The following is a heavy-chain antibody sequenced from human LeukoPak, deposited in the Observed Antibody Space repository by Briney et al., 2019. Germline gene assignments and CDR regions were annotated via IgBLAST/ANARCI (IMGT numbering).Heavy chain of an antibody. D-gene: IGHD4-23*01. CDR2: IGSSGSTV. V-gene: IGHV3-48*03. Sequence: GGSLRLSCATSGFTFSSYAMSWVRQAPGKGLEWVSYIGSSGSTVYYADSVKGRFTISRDNAKNSLYMQMESLRDEDTAIYYCARDTLEYSNSPDALDIWGQGTMVTVSS. J-gene: IGHJ3*02. CDR3: ARDTLEYSNSPDALDI. CDR1: GFTFSSYA.